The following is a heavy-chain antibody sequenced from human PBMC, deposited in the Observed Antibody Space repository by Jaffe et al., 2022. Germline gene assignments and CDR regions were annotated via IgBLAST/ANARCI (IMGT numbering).Heavy chain of an antibody. CDR1: GFSFINAW. D-gene: IGHD4-17*01. CDR3: TTRPPPYGDLPLDY. Sequence: EVQLVESGGGLVKPGGSLRLSCAASGFSFINAWMTWVRQAPGKGPEWVGRIKSKADGGATVYATPVKGRFSISRDDSKNMFYLQMDSLKTEDTAVYYCTTRPPPYGDLPLDYWGQGALVTVSS. J-gene: IGHJ4*02. CDR2: IKSKADGGAT. V-gene: IGHV3-15*01.